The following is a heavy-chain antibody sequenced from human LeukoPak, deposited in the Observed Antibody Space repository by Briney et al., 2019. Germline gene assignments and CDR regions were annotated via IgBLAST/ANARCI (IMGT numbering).Heavy chain of an antibody. CDR1: GYTFTSYG. CDR3: ARRSLGSWFDP. D-gene: IGHD3-16*01. J-gene: IGHJ5*02. CDR2: INPSGGST. Sequence: GASVKVSCKASGYTFTSYGISWVRQAPGQGLEWMGIINPSGGSTSYAQKFQGRVTMTRDTSTSTVYMELSSLRSEDTAVYYCARRSLGSWFDPWGQGTLVTASS. V-gene: IGHV1-46*01.